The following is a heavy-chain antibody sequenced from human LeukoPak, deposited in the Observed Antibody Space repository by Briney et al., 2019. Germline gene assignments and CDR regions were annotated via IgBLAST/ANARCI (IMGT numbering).Heavy chain of an antibody. CDR1: GGSFSGYY. Sequence: PSETLSLTCAVYGGSFSGYYWSWIRQPPGKGLEWIGEINHSGSTNYNPSLKSRVTISVDTSKNQFSLKLSSVTAADTAVYYCARANPPMGSGWYRRGGGPPIDYWGQGTLVTVSS. D-gene: IGHD6-19*01. CDR3: ARANPPMGSGWYRRGGGPPIDY. CDR2: INHSGST. J-gene: IGHJ4*02. V-gene: IGHV4-34*01.